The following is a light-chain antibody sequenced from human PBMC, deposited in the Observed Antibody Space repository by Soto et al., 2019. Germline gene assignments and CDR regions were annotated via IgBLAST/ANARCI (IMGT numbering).Light chain of an antibody. CDR1: QSISGNY. CDR2: GTY. V-gene: IGKV3-20*01. J-gene: IGKJ5*01. Sequence: ELLFSQSPGTLDLSPGERVTLACRASQSISGNYLAWYQHKPGQAPRLLISGTYTRATGSPHRFSCRGGGTAFSPTISRQEPGEFAVYYCQHYGDSLSIPFGQGTRGEIK. CDR3: QHYGDSLSIP.